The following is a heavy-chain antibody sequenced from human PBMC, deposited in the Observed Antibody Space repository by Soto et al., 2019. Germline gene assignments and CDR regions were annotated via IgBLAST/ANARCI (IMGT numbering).Heavy chain of an antibody. CDR2: INHSGST. Sequence: QVQPQQWGAGLLKPSETLSLTCAVYGGSFSGYYWSWIRQPPGKGLEWIGEINHSGSTNYNPSLKSRVTISVDTSKNQFSLKLSSVTAADTAVYYCARYGSGSYYNVYYYYGMDVWGQGTTVTVSS. CDR1: GGSFSGYY. CDR3: ARYGSGSYYNVYYYYGMDV. D-gene: IGHD3-10*01. J-gene: IGHJ6*02. V-gene: IGHV4-34*01.